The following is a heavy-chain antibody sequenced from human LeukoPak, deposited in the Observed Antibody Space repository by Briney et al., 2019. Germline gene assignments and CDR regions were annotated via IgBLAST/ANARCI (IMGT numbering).Heavy chain of an antibody. CDR3: ANGIVGTLHDAFDI. D-gene: IGHD1-26*01. Sequence: GRSLRLSCAASGFTFSSYSMNWVRQAPGKGLEWVSYISSSSSTIYYADSVKGRFTISRDNAKNSLYLQMNSLRAEDTAVYYCANGIVGTLHDAFDIWGQGTMVTVSS. CDR2: ISSSSSTI. V-gene: IGHV3-48*01. J-gene: IGHJ3*02. CDR1: GFTFSSYS.